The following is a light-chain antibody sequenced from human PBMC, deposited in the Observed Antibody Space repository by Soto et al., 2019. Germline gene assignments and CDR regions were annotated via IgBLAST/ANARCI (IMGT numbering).Light chain of an antibody. CDR1: QSVSSY. CDR3: QQRSNWPT. Sequence: IVLTQSPATLSLSPGERATLSCRASQSVSSYLAWYQQKPGQAPRLLIYDASNRATGIPARFSGSGPGTDFTLTISSLEPEDFAVYYCQQRSNWPTFGQGTRLEIK. J-gene: IGKJ5*01. V-gene: IGKV3-11*01. CDR2: DAS.